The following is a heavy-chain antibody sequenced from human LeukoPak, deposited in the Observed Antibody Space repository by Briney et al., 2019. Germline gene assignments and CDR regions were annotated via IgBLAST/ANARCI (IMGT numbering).Heavy chain of an antibody. V-gene: IGHV3-21*01. CDR1: GFTFSSYS. J-gene: IGHJ6*03. Sequence: GGSLRLSCAASGFTFSSYSMNWVRQAPGKGLEWVSSISSSSSYIYYADSVKGRFTISRDNAKNSLYLQMNSLRAEDTAVYYCARCGNSAYYYMDVWGKGTTVTVSS. CDR2: ISSSSSYI. CDR3: ARCGNSAYYYMDV. D-gene: IGHD4-23*01.